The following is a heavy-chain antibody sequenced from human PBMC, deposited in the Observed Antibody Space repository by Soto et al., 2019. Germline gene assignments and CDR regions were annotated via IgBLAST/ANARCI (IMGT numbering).Heavy chain of an antibody. V-gene: IGHV1-8*01. CDR3: AREDRGSSSSRRGKFDF. D-gene: IGHD6-6*01. J-gene: IGHJ4*02. CDR2: MNPNSGNT. CDR1: GYTFTSYD. Sequence: ASVKVSCKASGYTFTSYDINWVRQATGQGLEWMGWMNPNSGNTGYAQKFQGRVTMTRNTSISTAYMELSSLRSEDTAVYYCAREDRGSSSSRRGKFDFWGQGALVTVSS.